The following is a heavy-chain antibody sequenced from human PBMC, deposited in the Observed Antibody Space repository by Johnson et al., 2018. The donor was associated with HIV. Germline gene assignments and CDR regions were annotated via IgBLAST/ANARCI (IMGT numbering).Heavy chain of an antibody. CDR3: AKDIPGVSHAFDI. CDR2: ISTSGSTL. V-gene: IGHV3-11*04. CDR1: GFTFSDYY. Sequence: VQLVESGGGVVRPGGSLRLSCAASGFTFSDYYMSWIRQAPGKGLEWVSYISTSGSTLYYADSVKGRFTISRDNAKKSLYLQMNSLRAEDTAVYYCAKDIPGVSHAFDIWGQGTMVTVSS. J-gene: IGHJ3*02.